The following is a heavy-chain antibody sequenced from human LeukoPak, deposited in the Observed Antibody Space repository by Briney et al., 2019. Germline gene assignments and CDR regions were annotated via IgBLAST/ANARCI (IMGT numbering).Heavy chain of an antibody. CDR3: ARQKVYGITAAGPAVSYYYYYMDV. Sequence: GGSLRLSCAASGFTFSSYTMNWVRQAPGKGLEWVSSISRSSSYIYYADSMKGRFTISRDNANNSLFLQMNSLRAEDTAVYYCARQKVYGITAAGPAVSYYYYYMDVWGKGTTVTISS. CDR1: GFTFSSYT. J-gene: IGHJ6*03. D-gene: IGHD6-13*01. V-gene: IGHV3-21*01. CDR2: ISRSSSYI.